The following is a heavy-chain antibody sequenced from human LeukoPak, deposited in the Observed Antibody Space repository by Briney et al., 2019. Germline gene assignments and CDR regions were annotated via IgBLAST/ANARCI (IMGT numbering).Heavy chain of an antibody. J-gene: IGHJ4*02. V-gene: IGHV4-59*01. D-gene: IGHD3-10*01. Sequence: SETLSLTCTVSRGSISGYSWSWIRQSPGGGLEWIGYIYYSGDTAYNPSLRSRVTLSVDTSKNQFSLKLSSVTAADTAVYYCARRYGSGSSGTFDYWGQGTLVTVSS. CDR3: ARRYGSGSSGTFDY. CDR1: RGSISGYS. CDR2: IYYSGDT.